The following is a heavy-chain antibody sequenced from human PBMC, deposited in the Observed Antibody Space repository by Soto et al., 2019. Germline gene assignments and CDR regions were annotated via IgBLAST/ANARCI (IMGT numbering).Heavy chain of an antibody. D-gene: IGHD3-10*02. V-gene: IGHV3-23*01. CDR2: FTAAGRNT. CDR1: GFTFSDFA. CDR3: EEMGGGNLPKLFYV. J-gene: IGHJ1*01. Sequence: GVSLRLSCAASGFTFSDFAMSWVRKSPGKGLEWVSTFTAAGRNTFYADSVKGRFTISRDNSKSTLYLHVNSLRVDDTAVYYCEEMGGGNLPKLFYVWGQGTLVTVSS.